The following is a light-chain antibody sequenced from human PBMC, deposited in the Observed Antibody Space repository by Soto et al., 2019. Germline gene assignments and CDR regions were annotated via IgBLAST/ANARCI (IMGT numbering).Light chain of an antibody. V-gene: IGKV1-5*03. J-gene: IGKJ2*01. Sequence: DIQMTQSPSTLSASVGDRVTITCRASQSIGSWLAWYQQKPGKAPKLLIYKASSLESGVPSRFSGSGSGTEFTLTISSLQPDDFSTYYCQQYNTYWYTFGQGTKLDIK. CDR2: KAS. CDR3: QQYNTYWYT. CDR1: QSIGSW.